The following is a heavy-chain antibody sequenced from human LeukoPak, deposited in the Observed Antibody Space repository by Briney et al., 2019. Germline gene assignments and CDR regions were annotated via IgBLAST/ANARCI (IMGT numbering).Heavy chain of an antibody. CDR2: IRFDESDK. V-gene: IGHV3-30*02. CDR3: AKDKNARCSKSCRSEMDS. Sequence: GGSLRLSCAASGFTFNNYGMNWVRQAPGKGLEWVAFIRFDESDKYYADSVKGRFSISRDNSKNTLYLQMNSLRSEDTVVYYCAKDKNARCSKSCRSEMDSWGLGTLVTVSS. D-gene: IGHD2-2*01. CDR1: GFTFNNYG. J-gene: IGHJ5*01.